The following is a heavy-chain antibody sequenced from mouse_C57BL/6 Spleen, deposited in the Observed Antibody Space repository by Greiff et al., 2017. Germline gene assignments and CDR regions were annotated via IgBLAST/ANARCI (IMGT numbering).Heavy chain of an antibody. Sequence: QVQLQQSGAELVRPGSSVKLSCKASGYTFTSYWMHWVKQRPIQGLEWIGNIDPSDSETHYNQKFKDKATLTVDKSSSTAYMQLSSLTSEDSAVYYCARGTTVVDAWFAYWGQGTLVTVSA. CDR3: ARGTTVVDAWFAY. D-gene: IGHD1-1*01. V-gene: IGHV1-52*01. CDR2: IDPSDSET. CDR1: GYTFTSYW. J-gene: IGHJ3*01.